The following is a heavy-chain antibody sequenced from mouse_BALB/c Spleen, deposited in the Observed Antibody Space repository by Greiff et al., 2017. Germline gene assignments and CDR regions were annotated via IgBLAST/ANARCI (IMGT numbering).Heavy chain of an antibody. CDR3: ASGYGYFDY. D-gene: IGHD1-1*01. V-gene: IGHV5-6-5*01. Sequence: EVQLVESGGGLVKPGGSLKLSCAASGFTFSSYAMSWVRQTPEKRLEWVASISSGCSTYYPDSVKGRFTISRDNARNILYLQMSSLRSEDTAMYYCASGYGYFDYWGQGTTLTVSS. CDR1: GFTFSSYA. J-gene: IGHJ2*01. CDR2: ISSGCST.